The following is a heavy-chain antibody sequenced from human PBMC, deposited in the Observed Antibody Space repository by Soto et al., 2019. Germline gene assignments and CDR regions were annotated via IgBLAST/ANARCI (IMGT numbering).Heavy chain of an antibody. CDR3: ATIGAPYDYNDYGYFDH. V-gene: IGHV3-33*01. CDR2: IWYDASNK. D-gene: IGHD4-17*01. CDR1: GFAFRTYT. Sequence: GGSLRLSCAASGFAFRTYTMNWVRQVPGKGLEWVAIIWYDASNKYYARSVKGRFTVSRDNSMNTLYLHMDSLRADDTAVYYCATIGAPYDYNDYGYFDHWGQGALVTVSS. J-gene: IGHJ4*02.